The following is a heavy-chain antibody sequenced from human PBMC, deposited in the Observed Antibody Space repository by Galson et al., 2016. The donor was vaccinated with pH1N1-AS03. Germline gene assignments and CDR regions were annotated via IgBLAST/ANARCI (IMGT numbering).Heavy chain of an antibody. CDR2: ISAYSGNT. CDR1: GYTFTNFG. D-gene: IGHD4/OR15-4a*01. Sequence: SVKVSCKASGYTFTNFGVIWVRQAPGQGLEWVGWISAYSGNTNYAQSLQGRVTMTTDPSTNTVYMELTRLTSDDTAIYYCARDLRSDFGTNFVEGVQFGRYWGQGTLVTVSS. J-gene: IGHJ4*02. CDR3: ARDLRSDFGTNFVEGVQFGRY. V-gene: IGHV1-18*01.